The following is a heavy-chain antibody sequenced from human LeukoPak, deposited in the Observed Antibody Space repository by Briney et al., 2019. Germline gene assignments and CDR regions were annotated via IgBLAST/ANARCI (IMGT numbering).Heavy chain of an antibody. CDR3: AKHRFESGGYHSTD. CDR2: ISGGSGST. D-gene: IGHD3-22*01. Sequence: GGSLRLSCAASGFTFSSYAMSWVRQAPGKGLAWVSTISGGSGSTYCADSVKGRLTISRDNSKNTLYLQMNSLRDEDTAVYYCAKHRFESGGYHSTDWGQGTLVTVSS. J-gene: IGHJ4*02. V-gene: IGHV3-23*01. CDR1: GFTFSSYA.